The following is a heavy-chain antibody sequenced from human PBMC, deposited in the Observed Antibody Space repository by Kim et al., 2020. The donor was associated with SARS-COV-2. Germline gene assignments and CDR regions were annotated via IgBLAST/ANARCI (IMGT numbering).Heavy chain of an antibody. D-gene: IGHD6-13*01. CDR1: GFTFSSYG. J-gene: IGHJ4*02. CDR2: ISYDGRNK. CDR3: AKDGVAAVGADGGFDS. V-gene: IGHV3-30*18. Sequence: GGSLRLSCAPSGFTFSSYGIHWVRQAPGKGLEWVPVISYDGRNKYYADSVKGRFSISRDNSKKTLYLQMSGLRSEDTAVYYCAKDGVAAVGADGGFDSWGQGTQFTVSS.